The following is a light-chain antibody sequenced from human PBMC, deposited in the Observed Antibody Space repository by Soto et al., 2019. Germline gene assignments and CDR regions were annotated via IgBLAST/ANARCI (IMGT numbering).Light chain of an antibody. V-gene: IGLV4-60*02. CDR2: LGGSGSV. J-gene: IGLJ3*02. CDR3: ETWDSNTRV. Sequence: QPVLTQSSSASASLGSSVKLTCTLSSGHSSYIIAWHQQQPGKAPRYLMKLGGSGSVNKGSGVPDRFSGSSSGADRYLTISNLQFEDEADYYCETWDSNTRVFGGGTKLTVL. CDR1: SGHSSYI.